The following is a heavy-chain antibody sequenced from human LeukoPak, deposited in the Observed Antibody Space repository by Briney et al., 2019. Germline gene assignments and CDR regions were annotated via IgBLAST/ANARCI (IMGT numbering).Heavy chain of an antibody. CDR1: GDSISSSSYY. Sequence: PSETLSLTCTVSGDSISSSSYYWGWIRQPPGMGLEWIGSLYYSASTYYNPSLKSRVTISVDTSKNQFSLKLSSVTAADTAVYYCARGGIAAAGTLGGRKWFDPWGQGTLVTVSS. CDR3: ARGGIAAAGTLGGRKWFDP. D-gene: IGHD6-13*01. J-gene: IGHJ5*02. CDR2: LYYSAST. V-gene: IGHV4-39*07.